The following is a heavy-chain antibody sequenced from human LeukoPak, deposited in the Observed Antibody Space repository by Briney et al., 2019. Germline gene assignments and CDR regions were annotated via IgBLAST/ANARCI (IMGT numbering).Heavy chain of an antibody. D-gene: IGHD1-26*01. V-gene: IGHV4-39*01. J-gene: IGHJ4*02. CDR1: GGSISSSSYY. CDR2: IYYSGST. Sequence: SETLSLTCTVSGGSISSSSYYWGWIRQPPGKGMEWIGSIYYSGSTYYNPSLKSPVTISVDTSENQFSLKLRSVTAADTAVYYCASGYSGSYYPYFDYWGQGTLVTVSS. CDR3: ASGYSGSYYPYFDY.